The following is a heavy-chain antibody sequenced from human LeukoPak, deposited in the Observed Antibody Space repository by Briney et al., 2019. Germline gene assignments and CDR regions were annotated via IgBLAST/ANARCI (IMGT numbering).Heavy chain of an antibody. CDR2: IYYSGST. D-gene: IGHD2-2*01. V-gene: IGHV4-59*01. J-gene: IGHJ5*02. CDR3: ARLVVPAAMGWFDP. Sequence: SETLSLTCTVSGGSISSYYWSWIRQPPGKGLEWIGYIYYSGSTNYNPSLESRVTISVDTSKNQFSLKLSSVTAADTAVYYCARLVVPAAMGWFDPWGQGTLVTVSS. CDR1: GGSISSYY.